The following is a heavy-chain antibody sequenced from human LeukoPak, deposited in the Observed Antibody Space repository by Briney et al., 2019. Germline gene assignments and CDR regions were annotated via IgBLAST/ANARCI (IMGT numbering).Heavy chain of an antibody. CDR2: ISSSSSTI. CDR3: ARDQYCSGGSCYWSAAFDI. D-gene: IGHD2-15*01. Sequence: PGGSLRLSCAASGFTFSSYSMSWVRQAPGKGLEWVSYISSSSSTIYYADSVKGRFTISRDNAKNSLYLQMNSLRAEDTAVYYCARDQYCSGGSCYWSAAFDIWGQGTMVTVSS. CDR1: GFTFSSYS. V-gene: IGHV3-48*01. J-gene: IGHJ3*02.